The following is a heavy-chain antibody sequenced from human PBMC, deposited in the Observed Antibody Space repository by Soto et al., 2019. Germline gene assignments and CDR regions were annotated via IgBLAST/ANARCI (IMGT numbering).Heavy chain of an antibody. J-gene: IGHJ4*02. V-gene: IGHV1-8*01. Sequence: AAVKVSCKASGYTFTSYDINWVLQAPGQGLEWVGWINPTSEYTAHAQKFQGRATLTREISTATAYMELSSLTSEDTAVYFCARQVHPGHSSDWGPATHVTV. CDR2: INPTSEYT. CDR1: GYTFTSYD. CDR3: ARQVHPGHSSD. D-gene: IGHD2-15*01.